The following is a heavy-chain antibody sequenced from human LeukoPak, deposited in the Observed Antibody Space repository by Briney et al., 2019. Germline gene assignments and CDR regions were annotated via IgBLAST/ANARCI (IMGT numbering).Heavy chain of an antibody. V-gene: IGHV3-7*01. J-gene: IGHJ4*02. CDR2: IKQDGSEK. Sequence: GGSLRLSCAASGFTFSDYYMSWIRQAPGKGLEWVANIKQDGSEKYYVDSVKGRFTISRDNAKNSLYLQMNSLRAEDTAVYYCARNPITIFGVVITEYYFDYWGQGTLVTVSS. CDR1: GFTFSDYY. CDR3: ARNPITIFGVVITEYYFDY. D-gene: IGHD3-3*01.